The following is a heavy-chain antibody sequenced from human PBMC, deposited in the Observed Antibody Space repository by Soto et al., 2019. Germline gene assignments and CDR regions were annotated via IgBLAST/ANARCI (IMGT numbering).Heavy chain of an antibody. V-gene: IGHV3-30*18. CDR1: GFTFSSYG. CDR3: AKDVVVTSNWFDP. Sequence: QVQLVESGGGVVQPGRSLRLSCAASGFTFSSYGMHWVRQAPGKGLEWVAVISYDGSNKYYADSVKGRFTISRDNSKNTLYLQMNSLRAEDTAVYYCAKDVVVTSNWFDPWGKGTLVTVSS. J-gene: IGHJ5*02. D-gene: IGHD2-21*02. CDR2: ISYDGSNK.